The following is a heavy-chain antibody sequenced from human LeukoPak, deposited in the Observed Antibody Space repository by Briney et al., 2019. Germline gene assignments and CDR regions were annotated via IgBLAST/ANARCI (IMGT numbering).Heavy chain of an antibody. D-gene: IGHD6-13*01. J-gene: IGHJ4*02. V-gene: IGHV4-39*01. CDR2: IYYSGST. Sequence: ASETLSLTCTASGGSISSSSYYWGWIRQPPGKGLEWIGSIYYSGSTYYNPSLKSRVTISVDTSKNQFSLKLSSVTAADTAVYYCARHNAGYSSSWYEDYWGQGTLVTVSS. CDR1: GGSISSSSYY. CDR3: ARHNAGYSSSWYEDY.